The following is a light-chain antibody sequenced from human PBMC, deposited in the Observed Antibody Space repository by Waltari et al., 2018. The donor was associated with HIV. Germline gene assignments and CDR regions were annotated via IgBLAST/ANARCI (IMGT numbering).Light chain of an antibody. J-gene: IGKJ3*01. V-gene: IGKV1-39*01. CDR2: SAT. CDR1: QTIGDY. Sequence: DIQMTQSPSPLSASVGDRGTIACRASQTIGDYVNWYQQKPGKPPKRLIYSATSLQPGVPSRFSGSGSVTDFALTISSLQPEDFAIYYCEQIYTFPLFSFGPGTKVDIK. CDR3: EQIYTFPLFS.